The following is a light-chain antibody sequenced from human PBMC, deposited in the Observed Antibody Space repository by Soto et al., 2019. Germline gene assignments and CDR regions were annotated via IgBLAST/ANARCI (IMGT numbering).Light chain of an antibody. CDR2: AAS. V-gene: IGKV1-27*01. CDR1: QGISNY. CDR3: QKYNSAPLT. Sequence: GDRVTITCRASQGISNYLAWYQQKPGKVPKVLIYAASTLQSGVPSRFNGSGSGTDFTLTISSLQPEDVATYYCQKYNSAPLTVGGGTKVEIK. J-gene: IGKJ4*02.